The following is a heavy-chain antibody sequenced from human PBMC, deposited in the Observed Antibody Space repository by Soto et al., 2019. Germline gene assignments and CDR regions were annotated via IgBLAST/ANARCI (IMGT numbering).Heavy chain of an antibody. V-gene: IGHV1-18*04. D-gene: IGHD6-19*01. CDR1: GYTFTSYY. CDR2: ISAYNGNT. J-gene: IGHJ5*02. Sequence: ASVKVSCKASGYTFTSYYMHWVRQAPGQGLEWMGWISAYNGNTNYAQKLQGRVTMTTDTSTSTAYMELRSLRSDDTAVYYCARDYHIAVAGTPNWFDPWGQGTLVTVSS. CDR3: ARDYHIAVAGTPNWFDP.